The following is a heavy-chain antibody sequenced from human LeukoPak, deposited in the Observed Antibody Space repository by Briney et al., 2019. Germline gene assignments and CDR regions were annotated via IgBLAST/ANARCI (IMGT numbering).Heavy chain of an antibody. CDR1: GFTFSTYT. CDR2: IGGSGGDI. D-gene: IGHD7-27*01. CDR3: AIDPNWGIHY. Sequence: GGSLRLSCAASGFTFSTYTMYWVRQPPGRGLEWVSIIGGSGGDIHYADSVKGRFTISRDNSKNTLYLQMNSLRVEDTAIYYCAIDPNWGIHYWGQGVLVTVSS. V-gene: IGHV3-23*01. J-gene: IGHJ4*02.